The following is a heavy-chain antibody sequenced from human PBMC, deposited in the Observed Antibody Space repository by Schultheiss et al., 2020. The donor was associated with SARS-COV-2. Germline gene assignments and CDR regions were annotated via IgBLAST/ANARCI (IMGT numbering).Heavy chain of an antibody. Sequence: GESLKISCAASGFTFSSYSMNWVRQAPGKGLEWVSSISSSSSYIYYADSVKGRFTISRDNAKNSLYLQMNSLRAEDTAVYYCARSVGANPGDDFWSGYYTSWGGMDVWGQGTTVTVSS. CDR2: ISSSSSYI. J-gene: IGHJ6*02. CDR1: GFTFSSYS. D-gene: IGHD3-3*01. V-gene: IGHV3-21*01. CDR3: ARSVGANPGDDFWSGYYTSWGGMDV.